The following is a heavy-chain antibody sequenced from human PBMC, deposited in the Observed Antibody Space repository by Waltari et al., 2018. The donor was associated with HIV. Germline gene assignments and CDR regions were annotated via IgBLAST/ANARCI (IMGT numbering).Heavy chain of an antibody. J-gene: IGHJ6*02. CDR2: IIPDASAK. CDR1: GFTFSDYW. V-gene: IGHV3-7*01. D-gene: IGHD3-3*01. CDR3: ARDGSDFWSVFYVMDF. Sequence: EVELEEFGGGLVQPGESLKISCKAFGFTFSDYWMSWVSRAPGKVLCYVANIIPDASAKYYLRSVMVRFTISRDNAESFVFRQMDRLRADYTATYYCARDGSDFWSVFYVMDFWGQGTTVTVSS.